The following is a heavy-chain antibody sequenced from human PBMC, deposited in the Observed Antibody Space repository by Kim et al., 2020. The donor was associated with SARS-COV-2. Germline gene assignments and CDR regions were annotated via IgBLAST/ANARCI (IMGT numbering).Heavy chain of an antibody. Sequence: GGSLRLSCAASGFTFSNAWMSWVRQAPGKGLEWVGRIKSKTDGGTTDYAAPVKGRFTISRDDSKNTLYLQMNSLKTEDTAVYYCTTDLSTVSVVTATPEAFDIWGQGTMVTVSS. CDR2: IKSKTDGGTT. CDR3: TTDLSTVSVVTATPEAFDI. V-gene: IGHV3-15*01. D-gene: IGHD2-21*02. CDR1: GFTFSNAW. J-gene: IGHJ3*02.